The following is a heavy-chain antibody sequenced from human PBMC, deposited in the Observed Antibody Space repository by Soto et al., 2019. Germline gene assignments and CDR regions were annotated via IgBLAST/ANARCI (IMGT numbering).Heavy chain of an antibody. V-gene: IGHV1-18*01. D-gene: IGHD3-3*01. J-gene: IGHJ6*02. CDR1: GYTFTSYG. CDR3: ARDRYDFWSGSRVYYYYYGMDV. CDR2: ISAYNGNT. Sequence: ASVKVSCKASGYTFTSYGISWARQAPGQGLEWMGWISAYNGNTNYAQKLQGRVTMTTDTSTSTAYMELRSLRSDDTAVYYCARDRYDFWSGSRVYYYYYGMDVWGQGTTVTVSS.